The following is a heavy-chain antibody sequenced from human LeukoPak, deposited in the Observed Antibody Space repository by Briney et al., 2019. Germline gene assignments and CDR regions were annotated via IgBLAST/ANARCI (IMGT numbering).Heavy chain of an antibody. D-gene: IGHD6-19*01. Sequence: VAPVKVSCKASGYTFTSYAMHWVRQAPGQRLEWMGWINAGNGNTKYSQKFQGRVTITRDTSASTAYMELSSLRSEDTAVYYCAREGGWLDFDYWGQGTPVTVSS. CDR3: AREGGWLDFDY. J-gene: IGHJ4*02. CDR2: INAGNGNT. CDR1: GYTFTSYA. V-gene: IGHV1-3*01.